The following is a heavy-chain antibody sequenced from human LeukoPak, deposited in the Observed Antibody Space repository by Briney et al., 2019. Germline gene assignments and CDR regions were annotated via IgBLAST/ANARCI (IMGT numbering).Heavy chain of an antibody. CDR2: IYYSGST. J-gene: IGHJ3*02. CDR3: ARPHSISAYAFDI. CDR1: GGSISSGDYY. V-gene: IGHV4-30-4*01. D-gene: IGHD6-13*01. Sequence: PSETLSLTCTVSGGSISSGDYYWSWIRQPPGKGLEWIGYIYYSGSTYYNPSLKSRVTISVDTSKNQFSLKLSSVTAADTAVYYCARPHSISAYAFDIWGPGTMVTVS.